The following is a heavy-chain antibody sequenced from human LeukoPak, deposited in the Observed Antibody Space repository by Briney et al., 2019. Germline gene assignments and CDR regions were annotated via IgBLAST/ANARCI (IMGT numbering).Heavy chain of an antibody. D-gene: IGHD5-12*01. V-gene: IGHV3-30*18. CDR1: GFTFSSYG. Sequence: GGSLRLSCAASGFTFSSYGMHWVRQAPGKGLEWVAVISYDGSNKYYADSVKGRFTISRDNSKNTLYLQMNSLRAEDTAVYYCAKDAWLLKRYYFDYWGQGTLVTVSS. CDR3: AKDAWLLKRYYFDY. J-gene: IGHJ4*02. CDR2: ISYDGSNK.